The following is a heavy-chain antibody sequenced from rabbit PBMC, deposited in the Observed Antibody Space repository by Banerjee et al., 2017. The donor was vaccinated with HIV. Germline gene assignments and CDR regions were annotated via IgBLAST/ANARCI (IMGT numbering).Heavy chain of an antibody. J-gene: IGHJ4*01. CDR3: ARTYGYPGYGNL. CDR2: INTSSGFT. CDR1: GFSFSNKYV. D-gene: IGHD7-1*01. Sequence: QEQLEESGGDLVKPEGSLTLTCTASGFSFSNKYVMSWVRQAPGKGLEWIACINTSSGFTYYASWAKGRFTISKTSSTTVTLQMTSLTAADTATYFCARTYGYPGYGNLWGPGTLVTVS. V-gene: IGHV1S45*01.